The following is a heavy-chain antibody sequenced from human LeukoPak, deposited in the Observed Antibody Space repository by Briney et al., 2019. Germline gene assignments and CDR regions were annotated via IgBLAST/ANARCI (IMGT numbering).Heavy chain of an antibody. CDR2: INPNSGGT. D-gene: IGHD6-13*01. J-gene: IGHJ4*02. CDR3: ARDLKKRSIFDY. CDR1: GYTFTGCY. V-gene: IGHV1-2*06. Sequence: AASVKVSCKASGYTFTGCYMHWVRQAPGQGLEWMGRINPNSGGTNYAQKFQGRVTMTRDTSISTAYMELSRLRSDDTAVYYCARDLKKRSIFDYWGQGTLVTVSS.